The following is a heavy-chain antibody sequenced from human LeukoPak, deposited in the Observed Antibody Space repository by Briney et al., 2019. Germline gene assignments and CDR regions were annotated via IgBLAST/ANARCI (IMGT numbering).Heavy chain of an antibody. V-gene: IGHV3-23*01. Sequence: GGSLRLSCAASGFTFSSYAMSWVRQAPGKGLEWVSAISGSGGSTYYADSVKGRFTISRDNSKNTLYLQMNSLRAEDTAVYYCATIGGGLLWFGELFGYFDYWGQGTLVTVSS. D-gene: IGHD3-10*01. CDR2: ISGSGGST. J-gene: IGHJ4*02. CDR1: GFTFSSYA. CDR3: ATIGGGLLWFGELFGYFDY.